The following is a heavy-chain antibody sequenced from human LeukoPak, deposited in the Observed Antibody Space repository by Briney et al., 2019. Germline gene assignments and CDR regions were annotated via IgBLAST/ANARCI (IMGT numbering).Heavy chain of an antibody. CDR1: GKTLSDLS. V-gene: IGHV1-24*01. Sequence: HVASVTVSCKVSGKTLSDLSIHWLRQPPGKGLEWLGGSDPEDGERIYAQMFQGRVTMTEDTSIDTAYMELSSLRSEDTAVYYCVTGFTTMAVDYFDYWGQGTLVTVSP. CDR3: VTGFTTMAVDYFDY. J-gene: IGHJ4*02. D-gene: IGHD5-18*01. CDR2: SDPEDGER.